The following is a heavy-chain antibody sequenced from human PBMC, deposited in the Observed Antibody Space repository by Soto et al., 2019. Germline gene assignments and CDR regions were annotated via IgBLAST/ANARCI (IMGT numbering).Heavy chain of an antibody. D-gene: IGHD3-10*01. V-gene: IGHV1-3*01. CDR2: INAGNGNT. CDR3: ARAAVTRVRGVIIEYNWFDP. Sequence: GASVKVSCKASGYTFTSYAMHWVRQAPGQRLEWMGWINAGNGNTKYSQKFQGRVTITRDTSASTAYMELSSLRSEDTAVYYCARAAVTRVRGVIIEYNWFDPWGQGTLVTVSS. CDR1: GYTFTSYA. J-gene: IGHJ5*02.